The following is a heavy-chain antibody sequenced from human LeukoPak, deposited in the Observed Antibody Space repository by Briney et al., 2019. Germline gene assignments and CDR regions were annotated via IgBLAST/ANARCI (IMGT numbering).Heavy chain of an antibody. Sequence: SVKVSCKASGGTFSSYAISWVRQAPGQGLEWMGGIIPIFGTANYAQKFQGRVTITTDESTSTAYMELSSLRSEDTAVYYCAAQKGYCSSTGCPYFDYWGQETLVTVPS. CDR3: AAQKGYCSSTGCPYFDY. V-gene: IGHV1-69*05. CDR1: GGTFSSYA. CDR2: IIPIFGTA. D-gene: IGHD2-2*01. J-gene: IGHJ4*02.